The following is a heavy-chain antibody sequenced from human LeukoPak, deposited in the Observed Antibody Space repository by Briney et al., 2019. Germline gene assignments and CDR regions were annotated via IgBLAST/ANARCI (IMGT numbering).Heavy chain of an antibody. D-gene: IGHD3-22*01. V-gene: IGHV3-23*01. CDR2: FSGSGGST. CDR3: AKPTGPYYYDSPNYFDY. CDR1: GYTFSSYA. J-gene: IGHJ4*02. Sequence: ASVKVSCKASGYTFSSYAMSWVRQAPGKGLEWVSTFSGSGGSTYYADSVKGRFTISRDNSKNTLHLQMNSLRAEDTAVYYCAKPTGPYYYDSPNYFDYWGQGTLVTVSS.